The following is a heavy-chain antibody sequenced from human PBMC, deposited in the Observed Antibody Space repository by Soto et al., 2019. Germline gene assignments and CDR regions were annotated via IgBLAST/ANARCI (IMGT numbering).Heavy chain of an antibody. Sequence: GGSLRLSCAASGFTFSSYGMHWVRQAPGKGLEWVAVIWYDGSNKYYADSVKGRFTISRDNSKNTLYLQMSSLRAEDTAVYYCARAMSYGDYYYYYYMDVWGKGTTVTVSS. CDR1: GFTFSSYG. V-gene: IGHV3-33*01. J-gene: IGHJ6*03. CDR3: ARAMSYGDYYYYYYMDV. D-gene: IGHD4-17*01. CDR2: IWYDGSNK.